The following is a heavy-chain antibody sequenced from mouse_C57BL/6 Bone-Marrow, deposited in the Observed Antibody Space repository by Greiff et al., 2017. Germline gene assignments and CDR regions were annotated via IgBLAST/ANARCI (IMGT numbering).Heavy chain of an antibody. Sequence: QVQLKQPGAELVKPGASVKLSCKASGYTFTSYWMHWVKQRPGRGLEWIGRIDPNSGGTKYNEKFKSKATLTVDKPSSTAYMQLSSLTSEDAAVYYCAHGNDFYWYFAVGGTGTTVTVSA. D-gene: IGHD2-2*01. CDR2: IDPNSGGT. V-gene: IGHV1-72*01. J-gene: IGHJ1*03. CDR1: GYTFTSYW. CDR3: AHGNDFYWYFAV.